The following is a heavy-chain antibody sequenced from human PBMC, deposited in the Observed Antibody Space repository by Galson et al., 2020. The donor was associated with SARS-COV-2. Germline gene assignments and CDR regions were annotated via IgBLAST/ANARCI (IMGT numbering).Heavy chain of an antibody. J-gene: IGHJ4*02. CDR2: INSSGST. CDR1: GGSFSGYY. CDR3: ARGENFFLGGAATRVCYFDY. D-gene: IGHD3-16*01. Sequence: SETLSLTCAVYGGSFSGYYWSWIRQPPGKGLEWIGEINSSGSTNYNPSLKSRVTISVDTSKNHFSLKLSSVTAADTAVYYCARGENFFLGGAATRVCYFDYWGRGTLATVSS. V-gene: IGHV4-34*01.